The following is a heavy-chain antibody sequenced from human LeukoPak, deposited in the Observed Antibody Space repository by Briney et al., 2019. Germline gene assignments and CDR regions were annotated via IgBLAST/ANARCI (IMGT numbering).Heavy chain of an antibody. CDR3: ARDMVGIAAPGRLDY. CDR2: ISSSSSYI. Sequence: GGSLRLSCAASGFTFSSYSMNWVRQAPGKGLEWVSSISSSSSYIYYADSVKGRFTISRDNAKNSLYLQMNSLRAEDTAVYYCARDMVGIAAPGRLDYWGQGTLGTVSS. J-gene: IGHJ4*02. V-gene: IGHV3-21*01. CDR1: GFTFSSYS. D-gene: IGHD6-13*01.